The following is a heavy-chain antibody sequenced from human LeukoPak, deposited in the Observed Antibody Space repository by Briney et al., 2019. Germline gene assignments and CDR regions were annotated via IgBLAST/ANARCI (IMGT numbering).Heavy chain of an antibody. CDR3: ARRLTQYDCFDP. CDR1: EDSVSSNSVT. D-gene: IGHD2-2*01. Sequence: SQTLSLTCAISEDSVSSNSVTWNWIRQSPSRGLEWLGRTYYRSMWYNDYAVSVRGRITVNPDTSKNQFSLHLNSVTPEDTAIYYCARRLTQYDCFDPWGQGILVTVSS. CDR2: TYYRSMWYN. J-gene: IGHJ5*02. V-gene: IGHV6-1*01.